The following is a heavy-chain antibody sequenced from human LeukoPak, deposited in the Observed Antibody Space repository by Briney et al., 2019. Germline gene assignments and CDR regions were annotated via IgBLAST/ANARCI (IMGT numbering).Heavy chain of an antibody. Sequence: PRGSLRLSCAASEFSFRDYYMSWIRQAPGKGLEWVSYISSSSSDTDYADSVKGRFTISRDSAKNSLFLQMNSLRAEDTAVYYCARGHHGMEVWGRGTTVTVSS. V-gene: IGHV3-11*05. J-gene: IGHJ6*02. CDR3: ARGHHGMEV. CDR2: ISSSSSDT. CDR1: EFSFRDYY.